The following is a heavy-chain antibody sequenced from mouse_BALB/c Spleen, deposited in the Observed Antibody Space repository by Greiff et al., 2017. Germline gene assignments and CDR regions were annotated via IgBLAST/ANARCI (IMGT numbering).Heavy chain of an antibody. CDR3: ARETTMTNCYAMDY. CDR2: INPSNGGT. CDR1: GYTFTSYY. V-gene: IGHV1S81*02. Sequence: VQLQQSGADLVKPGASVSLSCKASGYTFTSYYMYWVKQRPGQGLEWIGEINPSNGGTNFNEKFKSKATLTVDKSSSRAYMQISSLTSEDSTVYFCARETTMTNCYAMDYWGQGTSVTVSS. D-gene: IGHD2-4*01. J-gene: IGHJ4*01.